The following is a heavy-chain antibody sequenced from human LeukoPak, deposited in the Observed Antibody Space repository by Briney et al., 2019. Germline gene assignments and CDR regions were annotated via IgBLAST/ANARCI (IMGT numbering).Heavy chain of an antibody. CDR3: ASTYRYCSGGSCYSDNNFDY. Sequence: ASVKVSCKASGYTFTSYDINWVRQATGQRLEWIGWMNPNSVNTGYAQKFQGRVTITRNTSISTAYMELSSLRSEDTAVYYCASTYRYCSGGSCYSDNNFDYWGQGTLVTVSS. V-gene: IGHV1-8*03. D-gene: IGHD2-15*01. CDR2: MNPNSVNT. J-gene: IGHJ4*02. CDR1: GYTFTSYD.